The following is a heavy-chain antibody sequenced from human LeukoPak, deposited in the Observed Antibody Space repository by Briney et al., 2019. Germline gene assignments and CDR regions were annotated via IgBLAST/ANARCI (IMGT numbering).Heavy chain of an antibody. CDR2: INLDGRGT. J-gene: IGHJ4*02. Sequence: GGSLRLSCAASGFTFSSYWMHWVRQDPGKGLVWVSRINLDGRGTSYPDSVKGRFTVSRDNAKNTLYLQMNSLRAEDTAVYYCVRDVWGDRDGFFEYWGQGALVTVSS. CDR3: VRDVWGDRDGFFEY. V-gene: IGHV3-74*01. CDR1: GFTFSSYW. D-gene: IGHD5-24*01.